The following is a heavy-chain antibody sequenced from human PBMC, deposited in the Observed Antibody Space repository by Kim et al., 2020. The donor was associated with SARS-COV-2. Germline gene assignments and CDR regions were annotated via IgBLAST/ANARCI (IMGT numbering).Heavy chain of an antibody. Sequence: GGSLRLSCTASGFTFSGHYMHWVRQAPGKGLVWVSRVNSDGSVTTYADSVQGRFTLSRDNAKNTFYLQMNSLRVEDTAVYFCAREMRRFDYATRDNYDV. CDR2: VNSDGSVT. D-gene: IGHD2-2*01. CDR1: GFTFSGHY. J-gene: IGHJ3*01. V-gene: IGHV3-74*03. CDR3: AREMRRFDYATRDNYDV.